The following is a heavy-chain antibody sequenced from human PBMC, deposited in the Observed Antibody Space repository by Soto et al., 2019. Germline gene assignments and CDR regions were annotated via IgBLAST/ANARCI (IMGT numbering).Heavy chain of an antibody. J-gene: IGHJ3*02. CDR2: ISGGGGST. D-gene: IGHD1-26*01. CDR1: GFTFSSYA. Sequence: EVQLLESGGGLVQPGGSLRLSCAASGFTFSSYAMSWVRQAPGKGLEWVSAISGGGGSTYYADSVKGRFTISRDNSKNTLYLQMNSLRAEDTAVYYCAKSWEFEPDAFDIWGQGTMVTVSS. V-gene: IGHV3-23*01. CDR3: AKSWEFEPDAFDI.